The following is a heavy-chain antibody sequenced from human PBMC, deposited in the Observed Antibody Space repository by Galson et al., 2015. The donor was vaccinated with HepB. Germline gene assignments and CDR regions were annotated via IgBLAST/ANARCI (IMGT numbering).Heavy chain of an antibody. Sequence: SLRLSCAASGFTFSSLWMGWVRQAPGRGLEWVANIQQDGSEKYYVDSVKGRFTISRDNAKNSLYLQINSLRAEDTAVYYCARVRFGGYFDYWGQGSLVTVSS. D-gene: IGHD3-16*01. J-gene: IGHJ4*02. V-gene: IGHV3-7*03. CDR2: IQQDGSEK. CDR1: GFTFSSLW. CDR3: ARVRFGGYFDY.